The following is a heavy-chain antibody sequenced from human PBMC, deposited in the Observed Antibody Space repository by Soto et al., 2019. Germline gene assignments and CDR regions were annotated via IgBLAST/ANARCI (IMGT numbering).Heavy chain of an antibody. CDR1: GFTFSSYS. V-gene: IGHV3-48*02. Sequence: GGSLRLSCAASGFTFSSYSMNWVRQAPGKGLEWVSYISSSSSTIYYADSVKGRFTISRDNAKNSLYLQMNSLRDEDTAVYYCARDPRSEYGSGTEPKEDFDYWGQGTLVTVYS. J-gene: IGHJ4*02. D-gene: IGHD3-10*01. CDR3: ARDPRSEYGSGTEPKEDFDY. CDR2: ISSSSSTI.